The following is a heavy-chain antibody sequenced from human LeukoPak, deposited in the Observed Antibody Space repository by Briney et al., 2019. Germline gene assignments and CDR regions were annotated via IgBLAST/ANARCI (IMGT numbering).Heavy chain of an antibody. J-gene: IGHJ6*02. CDR1: GVSISSYY. CDR3: ARDTVVTPDNYYGMDV. Sequence: SETLSLTCTVSGVSISSYYWSWIRQPPGKGLEWIGYIYYSGSINYNPSLKSRVTISVDTSKNQFSLRLSSVTAADTAVYYCARDTVVTPDNYYGMDVWGQGTTVTVSS. V-gene: IGHV4-59*12. D-gene: IGHD4-23*01. CDR2: IYYSGSI.